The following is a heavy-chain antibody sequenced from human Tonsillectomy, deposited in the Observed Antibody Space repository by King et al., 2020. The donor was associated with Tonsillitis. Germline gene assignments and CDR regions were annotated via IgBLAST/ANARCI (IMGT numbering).Heavy chain of an antibody. J-gene: IGHJ4*02. CDR1: GFTFSSYG. D-gene: IGHD3-10*01. V-gene: IGHV3-30*18. CDR2: LSIDGSNK. Sequence: VQLVESGGGVVQPGRSLRLSCAASGFTFSSYGMHWVRQAPGTGREWVAVLSIDGSNKYYADSVKARFTISRDNSKNTLDLQMNSLRAEDTAVYYCANPGGYWGQGTLVTVSS. CDR3: ANPGGY.